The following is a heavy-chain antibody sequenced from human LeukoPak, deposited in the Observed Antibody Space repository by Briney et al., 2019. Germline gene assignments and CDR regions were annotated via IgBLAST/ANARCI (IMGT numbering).Heavy chain of an antibody. CDR2: ITSRDGTT. Sequence: PGGSLRLSCAASGSTFSIYAMSWVRQTPGKGLEWVSSITSRDGTTYYTDSVKGRFTISRDNSENTLYLQMNSLRAEDTAIYYCVRDRPNYYDSSGHYYRRNGDHWGQGTLVTVSS. CDR3: VRDRPNYYDSSGHYYRRNGDH. D-gene: IGHD3-22*01. CDR1: GSTFSIYA. J-gene: IGHJ5*02. V-gene: IGHV3-23*01.